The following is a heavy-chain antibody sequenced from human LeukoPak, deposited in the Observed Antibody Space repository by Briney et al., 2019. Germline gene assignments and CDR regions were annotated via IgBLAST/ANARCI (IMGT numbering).Heavy chain of an antibody. V-gene: IGHV3-23*01. Sequence: GGSLRLSCVGSVFTFRSHSMSWVRQAPEKGLEFVSGIYENGGTTYYADSVKGRFSISRDNSKNTLYLQMDSLRGEDTAVYYCAKDFRIGYSAHFDYWGQGALVTVSS. D-gene: IGHD2-21*01. CDR3: AKDFRIGYSAHFDY. CDR1: VFTFRSHS. J-gene: IGHJ4*02. CDR2: IYENGGTT.